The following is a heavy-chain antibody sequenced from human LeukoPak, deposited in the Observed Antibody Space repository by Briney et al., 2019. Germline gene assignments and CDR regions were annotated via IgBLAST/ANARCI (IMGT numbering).Heavy chain of an antibody. CDR1: GFTFNNYS. D-gene: IGHD6-19*01. J-gene: IGHJ4*02. Sequence: GGSLRLSCAASGFTFNNYSISWVRQAPGKGLEWVSAISGSGGSTYYADSVKGRFTICRDNSKNTLYLQMNSLRAEDTAVYYCAKQSSGWFDYWGQGTLVTVSS. CDR3: AKQSSGWFDY. V-gene: IGHV3-23*01. CDR2: ISGSGGST.